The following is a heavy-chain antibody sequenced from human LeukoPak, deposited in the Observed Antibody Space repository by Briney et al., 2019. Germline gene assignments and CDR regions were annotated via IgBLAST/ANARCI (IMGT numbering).Heavy chain of an antibody. CDR2: ISGGGETT. CDR3: AKGGNYAPLDY. J-gene: IGHJ4*02. Sequence: GGSLRLSCAASGFTFNNYAMNWVRQAPGKGLEWVSSISGGGETTYYADSAKGRFTISRDNSKNTLYLQMNSLRAEDTAVYYCAKGGNYAPLDYWGQGTLVTVSS. CDR1: GFTFNNYA. D-gene: IGHD1-7*01. V-gene: IGHV3-23*01.